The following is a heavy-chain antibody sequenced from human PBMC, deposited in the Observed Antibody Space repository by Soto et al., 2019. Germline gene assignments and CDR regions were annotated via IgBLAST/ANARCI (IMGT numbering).Heavy chain of an antibody. CDR2: ISFDGSKK. V-gene: IGHV3-30*04. CDR3: ARDFYGGNSGSVGY. Sequence: QPGGSLRLSCAASGFTFSSYAMHWVRQAPGKGLDWVAIISFDGSKKYYADSVKGRFSISRDNSKVSVYLQMNSLRAEDTAVYYCARDFYGGNSGSVGYWGQGT. J-gene: IGHJ4*02. D-gene: IGHD4-17*01. CDR1: GFTFSSYA.